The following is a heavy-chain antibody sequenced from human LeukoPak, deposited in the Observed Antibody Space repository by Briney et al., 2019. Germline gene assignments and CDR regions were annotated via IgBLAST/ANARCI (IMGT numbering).Heavy chain of an antibody. CDR1: GFPLRSYE. CDR3: ARDSSGSVVPPTYFYY. D-gene: IGHD6-25*01. Sequence: GGSLRLLCAVSGFPLRSYEMLWLRAAPEKAREGVSYICNSYSTIYYEDSVNDRFTIARDNVMNALYLQMNSLKAEDTAVDYCARDSSGSVVPPTYFYYWGQGTLVTVSS. CDR2: ICNSYSTI. V-gene: IGHV3-48*03. J-gene: IGHJ4*02.